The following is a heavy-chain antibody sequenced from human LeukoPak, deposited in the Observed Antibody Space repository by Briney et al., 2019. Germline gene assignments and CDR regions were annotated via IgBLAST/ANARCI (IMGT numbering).Heavy chain of an antibody. V-gene: IGHV3-30*04. J-gene: IGHJ3*02. CDR3: ARVFRGIWDAFDI. Sequence: GGSLRLSCAAPGFTFSSYAMHWVRQAPGKGLEWVAVISYDGSNKYYADSVKGRFTISRDNSKNTLYLQMNSLRAEDTAVYYCARVFRGIWDAFDIWGQGTMVTVSS. D-gene: IGHD3-10*01. CDR1: GFTFSSYA. CDR2: ISYDGSNK.